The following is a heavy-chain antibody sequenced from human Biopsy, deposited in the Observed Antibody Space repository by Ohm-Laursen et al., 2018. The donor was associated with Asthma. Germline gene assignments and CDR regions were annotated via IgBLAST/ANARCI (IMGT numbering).Heavy chain of an antibody. J-gene: IGHJ6*02. D-gene: IGHD1-20*01. CDR3: AKGRYKWNDGYYGLDV. CDR2: ISYDGSKK. Sequence: SLRLSCAASGVSLSSFGMNWVRQAPGKGLEWVAVISYDGSKKEYGDSVKGRFTISRDNSKDTVYLQMDSLRAEDTAVYYCAKGRYKWNDGYYGLDVWGQGTTVTVS. V-gene: IGHV3-30*18. CDR1: GVSLSSFG.